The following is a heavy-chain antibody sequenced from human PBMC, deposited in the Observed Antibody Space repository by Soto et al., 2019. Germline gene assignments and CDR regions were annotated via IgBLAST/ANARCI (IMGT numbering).Heavy chain of an antibody. J-gene: IGHJ6*02. Sequence: EVQLVESGGGLVQPGGSLRLSCAASEFTFSSYWMNWVRQAPGKGLEWVANIKEDGSEQYYVDAVKGRFTISRDNAKNSLYLQMNSWRGEETAVYYWARDLGAPGRGSAVGYYYHYGMDVWGQGTTVTVSS. CDR2: IKEDGSEQ. V-gene: IGHV3-7*05. D-gene: IGHD2-2*01. CDR3: ARDLGAPGRGSAVGYYYHYGMDV. CDR1: EFTFSSYW.